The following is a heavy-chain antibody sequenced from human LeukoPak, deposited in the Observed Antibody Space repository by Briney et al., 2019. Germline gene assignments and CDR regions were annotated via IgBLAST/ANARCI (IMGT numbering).Heavy chain of an antibody. CDR3: VGSTAAAFDY. V-gene: IGHV3-53*01. CDR1: GFTVSSNY. D-gene: IGHD6-13*01. J-gene: IGHJ4*02. Sequence: SGGSLRLSCAASGFTVSSNYMNWVRQAPGKGLEWVSVIYSGGSTYYADSVKGRFTISRDNSKNTLYLQMNSLRAEDTAVYYCVGSTAAAFDYWGQGTLVTVSS. CDR2: IYSGGST.